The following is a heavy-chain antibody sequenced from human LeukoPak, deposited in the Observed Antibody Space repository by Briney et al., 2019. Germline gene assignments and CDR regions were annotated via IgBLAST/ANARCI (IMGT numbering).Heavy chain of an antibody. CDR2: ISSSSSYI. CDR1: GFTFSSYS. CDR3: AREVVLTATSVLDS. D-gene: IGHD2-21*02. J-gene: IGHJ4*02. Sequence: TGGSLRLSCAASGFTFSSYSMNWVRQAPGKGLEWVSSISSSSSYIYYADSVKGRFTISRDNAKNSLYLQMNSLRAEDTAVYYCAREVVLTATSVLDSWGQGTQVTVSS. V-gene: IGHV3-21*01.